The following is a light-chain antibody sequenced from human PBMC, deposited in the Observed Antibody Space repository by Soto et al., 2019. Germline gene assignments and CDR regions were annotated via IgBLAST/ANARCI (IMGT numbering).Light chain of an antibody. J-gene: IGLJ3*02. CDR2: KVT. CDR1: SSDVGAYKY. Sequence: QSALTQPASVSGSPGQSISISCTGTSSDVGAYKYVSWYQQHPGKAPKLIIFKVTNRPSGVSNRFSGSQSGNTASLTISGLQAEDEANYYCFSYTSSNTRVFGGGTKVTVL. CDR3: FSYTSSNTRV. V-gene: IGLV2-14*01.